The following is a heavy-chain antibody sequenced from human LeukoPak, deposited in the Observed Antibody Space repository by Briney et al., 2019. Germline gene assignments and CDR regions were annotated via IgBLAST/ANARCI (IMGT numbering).Heavy chain of an antibody. CDR2: IYYSGST. CDR1: GGSISSYY. CDR3: ARLYRGSSGWFDY. J-gene: IGHJ4*02. V-gene: IGHV4-59*08. D-gene: IGHD6-19*01. Sequence: SETLSLTCTVSGGSISSYYWSWIRQPPGKGLEWIGYIYYSGSTNYNPSLKSRVTISVDTSKNQFSLKLSSVTAADTAVYYCARLYRGSSGWFDYRGQGTLVTVSS.